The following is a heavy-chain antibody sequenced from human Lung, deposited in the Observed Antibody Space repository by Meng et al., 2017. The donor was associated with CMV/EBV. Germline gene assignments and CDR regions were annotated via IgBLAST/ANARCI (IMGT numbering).Heavy chain of an antibody. J-gene: IGHJ4*02. Sequence: GXXLVXPTQTLTLTCSFSGFSRSISRLAVGWIRQPPGKALECLGIIYWNDDKRYSPSLKSRLTITKDTSKNQVVLTMTNMDPADTATYYCAHARYSSFYYFNYWXQGTLVTVSS. CDR1: GFSRSISRLA. D-gene: IGHD6-13*01. CDR2: IYWNDDK. V-gene: IGHV2-5*01. CDR3: AHARYSSFYYFNY.